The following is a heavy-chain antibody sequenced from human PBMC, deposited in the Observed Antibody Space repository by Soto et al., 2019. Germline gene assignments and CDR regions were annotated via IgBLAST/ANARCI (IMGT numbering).Heavy chain of an antibody. V-gene: IGHV3-23*01. J-gene: IGHJ5*02. CDR3: AKASYSGSYLNWFDP. CDR2: ISGSGGST. CDR1: GFTFSSYA. Sequence: LRLSCAASGFTFSSYAMSWVRQAPGKGLEWVSAISGSGGSTYYADSVKGRFTISRDNSKNTLYLQMNSLRAEDTAVYYCAKASYSGSYLNWFDPWGQGTLVTVSS. D-gene: IGHD1-26*01.